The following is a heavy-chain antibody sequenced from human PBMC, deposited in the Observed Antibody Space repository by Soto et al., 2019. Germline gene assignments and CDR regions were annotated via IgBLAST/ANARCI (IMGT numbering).Heavy chain of an antibody. V-gene: IGHV1-69*01. D-gene: IGHD3-22*01. CDR3: ATETEYYYDSCGYYLDAFDI. CDR1: GGTFSSYA. J-gene: IGHJ3*02. Sequence: QVQLVQSGAEVKKPGSSVKVSCKASGGTFSSYAISWVRQAPGQGLEWMGGIIPIFGTANYAQKFQGRVTITADESTSTAYMELSSLRSEDTAVYYCATETEYYYDSCGYYLDAFDIWGQGTMVTVSS. CDR2: IIPIFGTA.